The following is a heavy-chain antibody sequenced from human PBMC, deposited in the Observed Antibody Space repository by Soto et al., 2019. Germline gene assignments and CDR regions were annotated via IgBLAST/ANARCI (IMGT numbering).Heavy chain of an antibody. V-gene: IGHV3-7*01. CDR2: IKQDGSEK. J-gene: IGHJ4*02. CDR1: GFTFSSYW. Sequence: GGSLRLSCAASGFTFSSYWMSWVRQAPGKGLEWVANIKQDGSEKYYVDSVKGRFTISRDNAKNSLYLQMNSLRAEDTAVYYCAVTTKGGYFDYWGQGTLVTVSS. D-gene: IGHD4-4*01. CDR3: AVTTKGGYFDY.